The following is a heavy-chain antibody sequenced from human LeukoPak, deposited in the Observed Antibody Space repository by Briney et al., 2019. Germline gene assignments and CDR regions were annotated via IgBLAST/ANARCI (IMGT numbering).Heavy chain of an antibody. CDR3: ARAPRNWGFDY. V-gene: IGHV3-7*03. CDR1: GFTFSSNW. Sequence: GGSLRLSCATSGFTFSSNWMSWVRHAPGRGLDWVANIKPDGSAEYYAASVKGRFTVSRDNAKNSLYLQMNSLRVEDTAVYYCARAPRNWGFDYWGQGTLVTVSS. D-gene: IGHD7-27*01. CDR2: IKPDGSAE. J-gene: IGHJ4*02.